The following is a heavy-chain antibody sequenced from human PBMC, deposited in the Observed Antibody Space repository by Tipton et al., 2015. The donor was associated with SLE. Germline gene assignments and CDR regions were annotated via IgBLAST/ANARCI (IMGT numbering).Heavy chain of an antibody. CDR2: IYYSGST. J-gene: IGHJ2*01. V-gene: IGHV4-39*01. Sequence: TLSLTCTVSGGSISSSNYYWGWIRQPPGKGLEWIGSIYYSGSTYYNPSLKSRVTISVDTSKNQFSLKLSSVTAADTAVYYCARHGMAERYFDLWGRGTLVTVSS. CDR1: GGSISSSNYY. CDR3: ARHGMAERYFDL. D-gene: IGHD5-24*01.